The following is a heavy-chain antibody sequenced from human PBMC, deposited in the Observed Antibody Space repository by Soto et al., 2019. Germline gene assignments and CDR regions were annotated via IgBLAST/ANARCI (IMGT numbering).Heavy chain of an antibody. CDR2: IYYSGST. CDR1: GGSVSSGSYX. J-gene: IGHJ4*02. Sequence: SDTLSLTCTVSGGSVSSGSYXWSWIRQPPGKGLEWIGYIYYSGSTNYNPSLKSRVTISVDTSKNQFSLKLSSVTAADTAVYYCARDKITGLFDYWGQGTLVTVSS. CDR3: ARDKITGLFDY. V-gene: IGHV4-61*01. D-gene: IGHD2-8*02.